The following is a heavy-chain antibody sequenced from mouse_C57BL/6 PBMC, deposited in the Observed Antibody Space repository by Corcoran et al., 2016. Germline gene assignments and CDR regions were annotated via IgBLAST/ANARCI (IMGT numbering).Heavy chain of an antibody. CDR3: TTLYYGSSFYYFDY. D-gene: IGHD1-1*01. J-gene: IGHJ2*01. CDR1: GFNIKDYY. V-gene: IGHV14-1*01. Sequence: EVQLQQSGAELVRPGASVKLSCTASGFNIKDYYMHWVKQRPEQGLEWIGRIDPEDGDTEYAPKFQGKATMTADTSSNTAYLQLSSLTSEDTAVYYCTTLYYGSSFYYFDYWGQGTTLTVSS. CDR2: IDPEDGDT.